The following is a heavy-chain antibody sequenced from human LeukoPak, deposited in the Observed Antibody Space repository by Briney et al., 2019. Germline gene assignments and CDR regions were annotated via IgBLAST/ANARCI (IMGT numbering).Heavy chain of an antibody. J-gene: IGHJ4*02. CDR3: ARDARYQLPRGDFDY. CDR2: IKQDGSEK. CDR1: GFTFSSYW. D-gene: IGHD2-2*01. Sequence: GRSLRLSCAASGFTFSSYWMSWVRQAPGKGLEWVANIKQDGSEKYYVDSAKGRFTISRDNAKNSLYLQMNSLRAEDTAVYYCARDARYQLPRGDFDYWGQGTLVTVSS. V-gene: IGHV3-7*01.